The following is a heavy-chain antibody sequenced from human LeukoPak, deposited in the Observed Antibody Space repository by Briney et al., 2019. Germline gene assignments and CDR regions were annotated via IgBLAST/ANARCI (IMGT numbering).Heavy chain of an antibody. V-gene: IGHV5-51*01. CDR3: ARHADPDYYDSSGYGFDY. Sequence: GEPLKISCKGSGYSFTSYWIGWVRQMPGKGLEWMGIIYPGDSDTRYSPSFQGQVTISADKSISTAYLQWSSLKASDTAMYYCARHADPDYYDSSGYGFDYWGQGTLVTVSS. CDR1: GYSFTSYW. J-gene: IGHJ4*02. D-gene: IGHD3-22*01. CDR2: IYPGDSDT.